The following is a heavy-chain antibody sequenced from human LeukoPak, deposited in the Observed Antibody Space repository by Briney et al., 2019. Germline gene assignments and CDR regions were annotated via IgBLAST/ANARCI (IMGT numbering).Heavy chain of an antibody. J-gene: IGHJ6*02. V-gene: IGHV5-51*01. CDR1: GSGFTSYG. CDR3: ARSTGGYYYYYGMDV. D-gene: IGHD3-10*01. Sequence: GGPLKISGKGSGSGFTSYGIGGVRQLPGKGLEWMGIIYPGDSDTRYSPSFQGQVTISADKSISTAYLQWSSLKASDTAMYYCARSTGGYYYYYGMDVWGQGTTVTVSS. CDR2: IYPGDSDT.